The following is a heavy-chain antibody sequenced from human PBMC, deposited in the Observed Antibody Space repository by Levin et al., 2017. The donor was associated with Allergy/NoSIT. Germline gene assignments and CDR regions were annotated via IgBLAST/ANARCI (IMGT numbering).Heavy chain of an antibody. V-gene: IGHV3-53*01. Sequence: SGGSLRLSCAVSGFTVSSNYMSWVRQAPGKGLEWVSVIYSGGTSGSTFYADSVRGRFTISRDNSKNTLYLQMNSLRAEDTAVYYCARDRHNRGSWYFDLWGRGTLVTVSS. D-gene: IGHD3-16*01. CDR3: ARDRHNRGSWYFDL. CDR1: GFTVSSNY. J-gene: IGHJ2*01. CDR2: IYSGGTSGST.